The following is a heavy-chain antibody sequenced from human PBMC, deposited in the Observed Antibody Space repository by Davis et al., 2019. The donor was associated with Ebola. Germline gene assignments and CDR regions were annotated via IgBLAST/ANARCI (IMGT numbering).Heavy chain of an antibody. V-gene: IGHV4-34*01. CDR1: GGSFSGYY. CDR3: ARGLRLLHYYYYYGMDV. D-gene: IGHD2-15*01. Sequence: PSETLSLTCAVYGGSFSGYYWSWIRQPPGKGLEWIGEINHSGSTNYNPSLKSRVTISVDTSKNQFSLKLSSVTAADTAVYYCARGLRLLHYYYYYGMDVWGQGTTVTVSS. J-gene: IGHJ6*02. CDR2: INHSGST.